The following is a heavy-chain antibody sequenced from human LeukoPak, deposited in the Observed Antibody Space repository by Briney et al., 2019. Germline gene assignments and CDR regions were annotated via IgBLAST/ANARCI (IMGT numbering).Heavy chain of an antibody. CDR2: MNPNSGNT. J-gene: IGHJ6*02. CDR1: GYTFTSYD. Sequence: GSVKVSCKASGYTFTSYDINWVRQATGQGLEWMGWMNPNSGNTGYAQKFQGRVTMTRNTSISTAYMELSSLRSEDTAVYYCARAYSYYDFWSGLVSYGMDVWGQGTTVTVSS. V-gene: IGHV1-8*01. D-gene: IGHD3-3*01. CDR3: ARAYSYYDFWSGLVSYGMDV.